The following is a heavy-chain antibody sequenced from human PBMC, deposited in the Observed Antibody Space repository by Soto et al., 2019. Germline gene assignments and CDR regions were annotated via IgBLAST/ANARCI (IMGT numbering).Heavy chain of an antibody. Sequence: SGGSLRLSCSASGFTFSSHDMIWVRQAPGKGLEWVSGVSGGGITSYADSEKGRFTISRDKSRNTLYLQMNSLRVEDTAVYYCVKGFWGDYWGQGTLVTVSS. V-gene: IGHV3-23*01. CDR2: VSGGGIT. CDR3: VKGFWGDY. J-gene: IGHJ4*02. D-gene: IGHD3-16*01. CDR1: GFTFSSHD.